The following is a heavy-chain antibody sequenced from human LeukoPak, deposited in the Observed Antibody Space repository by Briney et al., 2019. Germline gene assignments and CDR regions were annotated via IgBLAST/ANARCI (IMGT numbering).Heavy chain of an antibody. V-gene: IGHV3-30*18. CDR1: GFTFSSYG. CDR2: ISYDGSNK. Sequence: PGRSLRLSCAASGFTFSSYGMHWVRQAPGKGLEWVAVISYDGSNKYYADSVKGRFTISRDNSKNTLYLQMSSLRAEDTAVYYCAKGTLIYYDSSGDYFDYWGQGTLVTVSS. J-gene: IGHJ4*02. CDR3: AKGTLIYYDSSGDYFDY. D-gene: IGHD3-22*01.